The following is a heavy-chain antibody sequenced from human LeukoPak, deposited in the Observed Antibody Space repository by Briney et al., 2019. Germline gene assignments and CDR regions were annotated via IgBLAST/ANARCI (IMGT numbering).Heavy chain of an antibody. CDR3: AKDGYGGNSHFDY. J-gene: IGHJ4*02. CDR2: ISGSGGNT. CDR1: GFTFSNYA. D-gene: IGHD4-23*01. Sequence: PGGSLRLSCAASGFTFSNYAMSWVRQAPGKGLEWVSAISGSGGNTYYADSVKGRFTISRDNSMDTLYLQMDSLRAEDTAVYYCAKDGYGGNSHFDYWGQGTLVTVSS. V-gene: IGHV3-23*01.